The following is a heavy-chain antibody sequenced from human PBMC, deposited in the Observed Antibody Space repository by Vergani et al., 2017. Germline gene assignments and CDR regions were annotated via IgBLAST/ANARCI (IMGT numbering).Heavy chain of an antibody. Sequence: QVQLQQWGAGLLKPSETLSLTCAVYGGSFSGYYWSWIRQPPGKGLEWIGEINHSGSTNYNPSLKSRVTISVDTSKNQFSLKLSSVTAADTAVYYCAREGSIYGDYLPAEIGHYYYYYMDVWGKGTTVTVSS. CDR2: INHSGST. CDR1: GGSFSGYY. V-gene: IGHV4-34*01. CDR3: AREGSIYGDYLPAEIGHYYYYYMDV. D-gene: IGHD4-17*01. J-gene: IGHJ6*03.